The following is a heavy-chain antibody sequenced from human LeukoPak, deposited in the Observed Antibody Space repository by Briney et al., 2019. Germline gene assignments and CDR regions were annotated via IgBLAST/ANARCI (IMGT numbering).Heavy chain of an antibody. V-gene: IGHV3-48*02. J-gene: IGHJ4*02. CDR2: MTTSGNTI. D-gene: IGHD1-26*01. Sequence: GGSLRLSCVVSGINFSGYSMIWVRQAPGKGLEWLSFMTTSGNTIFYAESVKDRFTISRDNAKKSLYLQMNSLRDEETAVYYCARVGGATAVTMYFEYWGQGTLVTVTS. CDR1: GINFSGYS. CDR3: ARVGGATAVTMYFEY.